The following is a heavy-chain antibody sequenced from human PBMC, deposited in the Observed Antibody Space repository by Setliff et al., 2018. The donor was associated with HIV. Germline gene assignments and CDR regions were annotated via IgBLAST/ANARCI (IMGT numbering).Heavy chain of an antibody. Sequence: PGGSLRLSCTTSGFTFGSYGMHWVRQAPGKGLEWVSSISSNSTYIYYADSVKGRFTISRDNAKNSLYLQMNSLRADDTAVYYCARAFSGYYFDYWGQGTLVTVSS. J-gene: IGHJ4*02. CDR3: ARAFSGYYFDY. V-gene: IGHV3-21*01. CDR1: GFTFGSYG. D-gene: IGHD3-3*01. CDR2: ISSNSTYI.